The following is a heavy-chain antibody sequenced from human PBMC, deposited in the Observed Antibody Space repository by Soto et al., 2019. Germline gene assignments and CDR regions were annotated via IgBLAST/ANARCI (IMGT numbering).Heavy chain of an antibody. Sequence: QVHLVESGGGVVQPGRSLRLSCAASGFTFTNYIMHWVRQAPGKGLEWVAAISYDGSNKYYTDSVKGRFTISRDSSKNTLYLQMNSLSAEDTAVYYCAVVGADIWGQGTLVTVSS. D-gene: IGHD2-15*01. V-gene: IGHV3-30-3*01. J-gene: IGHJ4*01. CDR1: GFTFTNYI. CDR3: AVVGADI. CDR2: ISYDGSNK.